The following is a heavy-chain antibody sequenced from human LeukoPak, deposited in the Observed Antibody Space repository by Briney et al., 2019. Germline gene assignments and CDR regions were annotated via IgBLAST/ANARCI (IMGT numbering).Heavy chain of an antibody. V-gene: IGHV3-33*01. Sequence: PGGSLRLSCAASGFTFSSYGMHWVRQAPGKGLEWVAVIWYDGSNKYYADSVKGRFTISRDNSKNTLYLQMNSLRSEDTAVYYCARGPVVVVPAATWSWFDPWGQGTLVTVSS. CDR2: IWYDGSNK. CDR1: GFTFSSYG. D-gene: IGHD2-2*01. J-gene: IGHJ5*02. CDR3: ARGPVVVVPAATWSWFDP.